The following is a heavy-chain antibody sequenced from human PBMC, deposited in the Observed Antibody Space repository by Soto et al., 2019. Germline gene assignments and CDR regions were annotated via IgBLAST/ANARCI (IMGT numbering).Heavy chain of an antibody. CDR3: ARDHGSGSYYPYYYYYGMDV. CDR2: ISYDGSNK. Sequence: GGSLRLSCAASGFTFSSYAMHWVRQAPGKGLEWVAVISYDGSNKYYADSVKGRFTISRDNSKNTLYLQMNSLRAEDTAVYYCARDHGSGSYYPYYYYYGMDVWGQGTTVTVSS. CDR1: GFTFSSYA. D-gene: IGHD3-10*01. V-gene: IGHV3-30-3*01. J-gene: IGHJ6*02.